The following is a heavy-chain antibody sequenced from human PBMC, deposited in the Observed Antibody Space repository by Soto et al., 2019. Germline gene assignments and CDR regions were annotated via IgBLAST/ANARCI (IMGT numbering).Heavy chain of an antibody. CDR1: GGTFSSYA. V-gene: IGHV1-69*05. J-gene: IGHJ5*02. D-gene: IGHD4-4*01. CDR2: IIPIFGTA. Sequence: GASVKVSCKASGGTFSSYAISWVRQAPGQGLEWMGGIIPIFGTANYAQKLQGRVTMTTDTSTSTAYMELRSLRSDDTAVYYCAKDDYSTPDRCFAPWGQGTLVTVSS. CDR3: AKDDYSTPDRCFAP.